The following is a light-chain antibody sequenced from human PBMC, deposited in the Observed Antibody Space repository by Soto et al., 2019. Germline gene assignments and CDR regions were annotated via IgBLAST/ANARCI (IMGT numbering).Light chain of an antibody. Sequence: EVLLTQSPGTLSLSPGERATLSCRASQSVSSNYLGWYQQKSGQAPRLLIYGASSRATGIPDRFSGSECGTGFTLANRRLEPADFAVYYCQLYDTSPWTFGQGTKVEFK. CDR3: QLYDTSPWT. J-gene: IGKJ1*01. CDR2: GAS. CDR1: QSVSSNY. V-gene: IGKV3-20*01.